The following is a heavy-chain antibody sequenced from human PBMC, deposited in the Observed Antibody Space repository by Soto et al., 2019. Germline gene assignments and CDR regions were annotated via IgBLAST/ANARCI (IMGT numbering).Heavy chain of an antibody. J-gene: IGHJ4*02. D-gene: IGHD2-2*01. CDR3: ARAASAAPCYFDY. CDR1: GFTFSSYG. CDR2: IWYDGSNK. V-gene: IGHV3-33*01. Sequence: QVQLVESGGGVVQPGRSLRLSCAASGFTFSSYGMHWVRQAPGKGLEWVAVIWYDGSNKYYADSVKGRFTISRDNSKNTLYLQMKSLRAEDTAVYYCARAASAAPCYFDYWGQGTLVTVSS.